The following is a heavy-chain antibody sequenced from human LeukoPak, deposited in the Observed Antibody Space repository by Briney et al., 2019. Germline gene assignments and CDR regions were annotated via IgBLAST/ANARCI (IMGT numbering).Heavy chain of an antibody. V-gene: IGHV3-23*01. J-gene: IGHJ4*02. Sequence: GGSLRLSCAASGFTFSSYAMSWVRQAPGKGLEWVSAISGSGGSTYYADSVKGRFTISRDNSKNTLYLQMNSLRAEDTAVYYCAKDWVRMSDGYNFYGFDYWGQGTLVTVSS. CDR2: ISGSGGST. D-gene: IGHD5-24*01. CDR3: AKDWVRMSDGYNFYGFDY. CDR1: GFTFSSYA.